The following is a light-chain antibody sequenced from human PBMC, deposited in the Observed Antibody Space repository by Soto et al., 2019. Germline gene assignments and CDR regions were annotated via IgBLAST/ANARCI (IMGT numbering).Light chain of an antibody. CDR3: APCDDSLNGFYV. V-gene: IGLV1-47*02. Sequence: QSVLTQPPSASGIPGQGVTISCTGTTSNIGSNYVYWYQQLPGTAPKLLIYSNNQRRSGVPDRFSGSKSGTSAPLAISGLRSDDEADYVCAPCDDSLNGFYVFGTGTKVTAL. J-gene: IGLJ1*01. CDR1: TSNIGSNY. CDR2: SNN.